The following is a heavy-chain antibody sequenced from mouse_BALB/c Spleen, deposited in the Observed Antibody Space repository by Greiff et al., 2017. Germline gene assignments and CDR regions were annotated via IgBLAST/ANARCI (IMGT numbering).Heavy chain of an antibody. CDR1: GYSITSDYA. J-gene: IGHJ3*01. CDR3: ASLYGSSVFAY. Sequence: EVQLQQSGPGLVKPSQSLSLTCTVTGYSITSDYAWNWIRQFPGNKLEWMGYISYSGSTSYNPSLKSRISITRDKSKNQFFLQLNSVTTEDTATYYCASLYGSSVFAYWGQGTLVTVSA. D-gene: IGHD1-1*01. CDR2: ISYSGST. V-gene: IGHV3-2*02.